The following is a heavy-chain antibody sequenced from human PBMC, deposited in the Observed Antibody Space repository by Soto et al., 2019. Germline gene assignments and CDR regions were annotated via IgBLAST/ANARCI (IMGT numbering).Heavy chain of an antibody. Sequence: GGSLRLSCAVSGFTFSTYAMSWVRLAPGKGLEWVSAISGSGGNTFYADSVKGRFTISRDNSINTLYLQMNSLRTEDTAVYYCAHPRGFGVFDAYDFWGQGTMVTVSS. CDR1: GFTFSTYA. CDR2: ISGSGGNT. V-gene: IGHV3-23*01. J-gene: IGHJ3*01. D-gene: IGHD2-15*01. CDR3: AHPRGFGVFDAYDF.